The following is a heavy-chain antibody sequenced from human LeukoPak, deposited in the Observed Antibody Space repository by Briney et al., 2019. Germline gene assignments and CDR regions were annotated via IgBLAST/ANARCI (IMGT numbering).Heavy chain of an antibody. V-gene: IGHV3-30*18. CDR1: GFTFSSYG. J-gene: IGHJ4*02. D-gene: IGHD5-18*01. CDR2: ISYDGSNK. CDR3: AKDPGYSYGSG. Sequence: GGSLRLSCAGSGFTFSSYGMHGVRQAPGKGLEWVAVISYDGSNKYYADSVKGRFTISRDNSKNTLYLQMNSLRAEDTAVYYCAKDPGYSYGSGWGQGTLVTVSS.